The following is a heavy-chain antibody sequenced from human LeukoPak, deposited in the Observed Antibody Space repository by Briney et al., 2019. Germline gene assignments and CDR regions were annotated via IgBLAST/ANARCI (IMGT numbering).Heavy chain of an antibody. CDR1: GFTFSTYW. V-gene: IGHV3-66*01. CDR3: ARVSSYSSSSGSLCDY. CDR2: IYSGGST. Sequence: GESLRLSCTASGFTFSTYWMSWVRQAPGKGLEWVSVIYSGGSTYYADSVKGRFTISRDNSKNTLYLQMNSLRAEDTAIYYCARVSSYSSSSGSLCDYWGQGTRVTVSS. J-gene: IGHJ4*02. D-gene: IGHD6-6*01.